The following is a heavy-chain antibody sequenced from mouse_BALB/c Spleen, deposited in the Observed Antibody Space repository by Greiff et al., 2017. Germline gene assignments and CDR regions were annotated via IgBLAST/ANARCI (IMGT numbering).Heavy chain of an antibody. V-gene: IGHV5-12-2*01. J-gene: IGHJ4*01. Sequence: EVQLVESGGGLVQPGGSLKLSCAASGFTFSSYTMSWVRQTPEKGLEWVAYISNGGGSTYYPDTVKGRFTISRDNATNTLYLQMSSLKSEDTAMYYCARLTVYAMDYWGQGTSVTVSS. CDR3: ARLTVYAMDY. D-gene: IGHD1-1*01. CDR1: GFTFSSYT. CDR2: ISNGGGST.